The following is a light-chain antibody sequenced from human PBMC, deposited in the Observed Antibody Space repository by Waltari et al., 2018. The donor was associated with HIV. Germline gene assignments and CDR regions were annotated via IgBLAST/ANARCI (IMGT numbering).Light chain of an antibody. J-gene: IGLJ2*01. CDR1: SSTLGAPHD. CDR3: QSYDNSLNAVV. Sequence: QSVLTQPPSVSGAPGQRAIISCTGRSSTLGAPHDLHWSQQLPGAVPKVLIYGNTNRPSGVPDRFSGSKSGASASLAIAGLQTDDEADYYCQSYDNSLNAVVFGGGTRLTVL. CDR2: GNT. V-gene: IGLV1-40*01.